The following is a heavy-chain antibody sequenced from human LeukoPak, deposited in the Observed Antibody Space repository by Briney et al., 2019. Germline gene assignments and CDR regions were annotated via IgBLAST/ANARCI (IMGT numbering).Heavy chain of an antibody. V-gene: IGHV4-34*01. Sequence: SETLSLTCAVYGGSFSGYYWSWIRQPPGKGLEWIGEINHSGSTNYNPSLKSRVTISVDTSKNQFSLKLSSVTAADTAVYYCARIFSDFWSGYYTNFDYWGQGTLVTVSS. J-gene: IGHJ4*02. CDR1: GGSFSGYY. CDR2: INHSGST. D-gene: IGHD3-3*01. CDR3: ARIFSDFWSGYYTNFDY.